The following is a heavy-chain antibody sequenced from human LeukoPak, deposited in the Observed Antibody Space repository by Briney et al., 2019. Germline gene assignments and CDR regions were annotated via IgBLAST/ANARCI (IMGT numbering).Heavy chain of an antibody. D-gene: IGHD6-6*01. CDR3: ASRLAKRASFDY. V-gene: IGHV4-31*03. CDR2: IYYSGST. J-gene: IGHJ4*02. CDR1: GGSISSGGYY. Sequence: SETLSLTCTVSGGSISSGGYYWSWIRQHPGKGLEWIGYIYYSGSTYYNPSLKSRVTISVDTSKNQFSLKLSSVTAADTAVYYCASRLAKRASFDYWGQGTLVTVSS.